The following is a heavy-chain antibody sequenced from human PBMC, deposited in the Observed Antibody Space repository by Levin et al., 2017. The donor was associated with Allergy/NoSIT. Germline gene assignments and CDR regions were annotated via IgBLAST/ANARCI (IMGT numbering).Heavy chain of an antibody. CDR3: ARAFRTYYYDSSGYYEDY. V-gene: IGHV3-30*04. J-gene: IGHJ4*02. CDR1: GFTFSSYA. D-gene: IGHD3-22*01. Sequence: GGSLRLSCAASGFTFSSYAMHWVRQAPGKGLEWVAVISYDGSNKYYADSVKGRFTISRDNSKNTLYLQMNSLRAEDTAVYYCARAFRTYYYDSSGYYEDYWGQGTLVTVSS. CDR2: ISYDGSNK.